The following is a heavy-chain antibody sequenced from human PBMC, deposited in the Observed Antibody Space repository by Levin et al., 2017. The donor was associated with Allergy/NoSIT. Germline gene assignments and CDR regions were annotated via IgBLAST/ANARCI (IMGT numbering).Heavy chain of an antibody. CDR2: ISNNGGRT. Sequence: QTGGSLRLSCSASGFTFNKNTMQWVRQAPGKGLEHLSAISNNGGRTYYTDSVKGRFTISRDNSKNTLYLQMSSLRPEDTAMYYCVKNGDYGELGSWGQGTLVTVSS. V-gene: IGHV3-64D*06. CDR1: GFTFNKNT. CDR3: VKNGDYGELGS. J-gene: IGHJ5*02. D-gene: IGHD4-17*01.